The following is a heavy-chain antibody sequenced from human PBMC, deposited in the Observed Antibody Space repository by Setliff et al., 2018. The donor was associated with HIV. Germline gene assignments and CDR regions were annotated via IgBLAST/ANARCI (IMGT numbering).Heavy chain of an antibody. Sequence: ASVKVSCKASGYTFLNYGISWVRQTPGRGLEWMAWINVGNGNTKTARKFQGRVALTTDTSTSTAHMELRNLRSDDTAVYYCARDSGMAVVGTWRRVDPWGQGTLVTVSS. J-gene: IGHJ5*02. CDR3: ARDSGMAVVGTWRRVDP. D-gene: IGHD6-19*01. CDR2: INVGNGNT. CDR1: GYTFLNYG. V-gene: IGHV1-18*01.